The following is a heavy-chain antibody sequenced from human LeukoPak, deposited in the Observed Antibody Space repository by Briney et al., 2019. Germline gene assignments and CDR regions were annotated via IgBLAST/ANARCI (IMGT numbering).Heavy chain of an antibody. D-gene: IGHD5-12*01. CDR3: AKVIGTRYSGYDW. J-gene: IGHJ4*02. V-gene: IGHV3-23*01. CDR2: NSGSGGST. Sequence: GGSLRLSCAASGFTFSGYAMSWVRQAPGKGLEWVSTNSGSGGSTYYADSVKGRFTISRDNSNNMVYLQLNSLRAEGTAVYYCAKVIGTRYSGYDWWGQGTLVTVSS. CDR1: GFTFSGYA.